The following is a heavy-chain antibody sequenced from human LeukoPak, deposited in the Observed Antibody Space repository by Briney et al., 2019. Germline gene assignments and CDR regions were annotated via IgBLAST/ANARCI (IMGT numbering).Heavy chain of an antibody. CDR2: INPNSGGT. Sequence: GASVKVSCKASGYTFTGYYMHWVRQAPGQGLEWMGWINPNSGGTNYAKKFQGRVTMTRDTSISTAYMELSRLRSDDTAVYYCARGNHVRGPLVGITIFGVVTGYWGQGTLVTVSS. CDR1: GYTFTGYY. D-gene: IGHD3-3*01. CDR3: ARGNHVRGPLVGITIFGVVTGY. V-gene: IGHV1-2*02. J-gene: IGHJ4*02.